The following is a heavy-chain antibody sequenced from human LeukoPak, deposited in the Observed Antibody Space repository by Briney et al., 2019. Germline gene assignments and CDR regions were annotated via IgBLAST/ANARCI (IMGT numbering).Heavy chain of an antibody. CDR3: TRDSLSSYYFDN. V-gene: IGHV3-53*01. D-gene: IGHD1-26*01. CDR2: IYSGGST. Sequence: GGSLRLSCAASGFTVSSNYMGWVRQAPGKGLEWVSVIYSGGSTYYADSVKGRFTISRDNSKNTLYLQMNSLRAEDTAVYYCTRDSLSSYYFDNWGQGTLVTVSS. J-gene: IGHJ4*02. CDR1: GFTVSSNY.